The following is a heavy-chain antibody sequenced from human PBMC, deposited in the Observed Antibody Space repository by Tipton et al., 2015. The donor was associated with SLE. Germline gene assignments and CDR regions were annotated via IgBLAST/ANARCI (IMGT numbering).Heavy chain of an antibody. CDR2: IQFSGRT. Sequence: TLSLTCTVSGGSISSSSYYWAWIRQPPGKGLEWIGSIQFSGRTYYKPSLKSRVTISVDTSKNQFFLKVTSVTAADTAVYYCAKDVGNHVNDYWGQGMLVTVSS. CDR3: AKDVGNHVNDY. CDR1: GGSISSSSYY. V-gene: IGHV4-39*07. J-gene: IGHJ4*02. D-gene: IGHD1-14*01.